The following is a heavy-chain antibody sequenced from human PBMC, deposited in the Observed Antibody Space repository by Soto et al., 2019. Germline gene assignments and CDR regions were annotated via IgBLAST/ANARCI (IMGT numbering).Heavy chain of an antibody. D-gene: IGHD6-19*01. J-gene: IGHJ1*01. V-gene: IGHV4-39*07. CDR3: GRNRRAVAARLAN. CDR1: GGSIRDSTYY. CDR2: IPSSGTT. Sequence: PSETLSLTCTVSGGSIRDSTYYWGWIRQPPGPGLERIGSIPSSGTTHYNPSLKSRVTISVDPSKSQFSLNLTSVTPADTSVSFCGRNRRAVAARLANWGQGT.